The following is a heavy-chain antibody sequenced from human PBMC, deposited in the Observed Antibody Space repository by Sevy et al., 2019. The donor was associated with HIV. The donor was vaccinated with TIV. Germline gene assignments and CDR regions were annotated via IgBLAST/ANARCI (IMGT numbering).Heavy chain of an antibody. Sequence: GGSLRLSCAASGFTFSSYAMSWVRQAPGKGLEWVSAISGSGGSTYYADSVKGRFTISRDNSKNTLYLQMNSLKAEDTAVYYCAKIKVGATTGDAFDIWGQGTMVTVSS. J-gene: IGHJ3*02. CDR1: GFTFSSYA. V-gene: IGHV3-23*01. D-gene: IGHD1-26*01. CDR2: ISGSGGST. CDR3: AKIKVGATTGDAFDI.